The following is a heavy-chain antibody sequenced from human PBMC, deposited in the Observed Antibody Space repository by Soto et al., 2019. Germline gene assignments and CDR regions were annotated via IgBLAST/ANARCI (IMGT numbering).Heavy chain of an antibody. CDR2: IYFTGNT. D-gene: IGHD6-25*01. Sequence: PSETLSLTCSASGGSITSSSHFWGWVRQPPGKGLEWIGTIYFTGNTYYTPSLKSRLTMSIDPSKNEFSLRLNSVTAADTAVYYCAGQTFTIAAASYGRSNWFDPWGPGTLVTVSS. J-gene: IGHJ5*02. CDR3: AGQTFTIAAASYGRSNWFDP. CDR1: GGSITSSSHF. V-gene: IGHV4-39*01.